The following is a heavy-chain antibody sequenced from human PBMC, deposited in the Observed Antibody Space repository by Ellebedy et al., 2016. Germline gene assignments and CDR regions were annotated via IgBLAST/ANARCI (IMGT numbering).Heavy chain of an antibody. CDR3: AKWNGGWYAFEV. J-gene: IGHJ3*01. CDR2: VFHTGAT. Sequence: SETLSLTCNVFGGSVSSEYWNWIRRPPGKGLEWIGFVFHTGATLLNPSLKSRVTMSVDTSKSQISLRLVSVTAADTAVYYCAKWNGGWYAFEVWGQGTMVIVSS. V-gene: IGHV4-59*02. CDR1: GGSVSSEY. D-gene: IGHD6-19*01.